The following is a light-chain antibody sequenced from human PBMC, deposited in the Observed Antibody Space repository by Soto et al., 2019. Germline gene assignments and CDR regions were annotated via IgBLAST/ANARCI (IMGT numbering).Light chain of an antibody. CDR3: QQYGSSPLT. J-gene: IGKJ4*01. CDR2: GAS. Sequence: EIVLTQSPGTLSLSPGESGTLSCRASQSLGTNFLAWFQQKPGQAPRLLIYGASTRATGIPDRFSGSGSGTDFTLTITRLEPEDSAVYHCQQYGSSPLTFGGGTKVEIK. CDR1: QSLGTNF. V-gene: IGKV3-20*01.